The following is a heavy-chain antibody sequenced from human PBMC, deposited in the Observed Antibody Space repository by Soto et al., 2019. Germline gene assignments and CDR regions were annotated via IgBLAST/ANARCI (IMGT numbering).Heavy chain of an antibody. D-gene: IGHD3-9*01. V-gene: IGHV4-34*01. CDR1: GGSFGGYY. CDR2: INHSGST. CDR3: ARALNPVRYFDWPTVDY. Sequence: SETLSLTCAVYGGSFGGYYWSWIRQPPGKGLEWIGEINHSGSTNYNPSLKSRVTISVDTSKNQFSLKLSSVTAADTAVYYCARALNPVRYFDWPTVDYWGQGTLVTVSS. J-gene: IGHJ4*02.